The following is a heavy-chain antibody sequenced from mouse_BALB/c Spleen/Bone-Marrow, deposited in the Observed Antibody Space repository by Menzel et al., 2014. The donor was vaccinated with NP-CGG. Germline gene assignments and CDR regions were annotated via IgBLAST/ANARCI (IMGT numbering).Heavy chain of an antibody. CDR2: INPSTGFT. D-gene: IGHD1-1*01. CDR1: GYTFTTYT. Sequence: QVQLQQSGAGLARPGASLKMSCKASGYTFTTYTMHWVQQRPGQGLEWVGYINPSTGFTNYNQIFKEKATLAEDKSSSTAYIKLSSLPPEDSAVYYCARGGFLLRSLALDYWGQGTSVTVSS. V-gene: IGHV1-4*01. J-gene: IGHJ4*01. CDR3: ARGGFLLRSLALDY.